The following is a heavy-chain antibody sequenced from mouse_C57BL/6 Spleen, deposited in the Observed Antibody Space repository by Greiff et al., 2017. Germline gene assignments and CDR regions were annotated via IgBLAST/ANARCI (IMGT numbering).Heavy chain of an antibody. V-gene: IGHV3-6*01. Sequence: EVQLQQSGPGLVKPSQSLSLTCSVTGYSITSGYYWNWIRQFPGNKLEWMGYISYDGSNNYNTSLKNRISITRDTSEDQFFLKLNSVTTEDTATYYCARVGYDYDYYYAMDDWGQGTSVTVSS. J-gene: IGHJ4*01. D-gene: IGHD2-4*01. CDR1: GYSITSGYY. CDR2: ISYDGSN. CDR3: ARVGYDYDYYYAMDD.